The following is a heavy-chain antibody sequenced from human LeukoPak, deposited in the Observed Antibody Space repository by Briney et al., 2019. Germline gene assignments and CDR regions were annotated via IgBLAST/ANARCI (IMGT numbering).Heavy chain of an antibody. D-gene: IGHD6-19*01. J-gene: IGHJ4*02. CDR1: GYTFTSYG. Sequence: GASVKVSCEASGYTFTSYGISWVRQAPGQGLEWMGWISAYNGNTNYAQKFQGRVTMTRDTSISTAYMELRRLRSDDTAVYYCARDYGGIAVAETFDSWGQGTLVTVSS. CDR3: ARDYGGIAVAETFDS. CDR2: ISAYNGNT. V-gene: IGHV1-18*01.